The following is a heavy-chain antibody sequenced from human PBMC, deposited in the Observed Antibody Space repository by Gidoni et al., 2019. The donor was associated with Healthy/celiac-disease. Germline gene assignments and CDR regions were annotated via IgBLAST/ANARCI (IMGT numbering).Heavy chain of an antibody. CDR3: ARDGRSGEYYFDY. Sequence: QVQLQESGPGLVKPSETLSLTCTVSGGSISSYYWSWIRQPPGKGLEWIGYIYYSGSTNYNPSLKSRVTISVDTSKNQFSLKLSSVTAADTAVYYCARDGRSGEYYFDYWGQGTLVTVSS. J-gene: IGHJ4*02. V-gene: IGHV4-59*01. D-gene: IGHD6-19*01. CDR1: GGSISSYY. CDR2: IYYSGST.